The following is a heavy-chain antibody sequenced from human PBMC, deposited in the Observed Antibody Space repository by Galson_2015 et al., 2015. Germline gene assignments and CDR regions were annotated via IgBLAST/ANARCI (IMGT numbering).Heavy chain of an antibody. D-gene: IGHD3-3*01. CDR2: YI. J-gene: IGHJ4*02. Sequence: YIYYADSVKGRFTISRDNAKNSLYLQMNSLGAEDTAVYYCARQILDYDFWSGYYPTNFDYWGQGTLVTVSS. CDR3: ARQILDYDFWSGYYPTNFDY. V-gene: IGHV3-21*01.